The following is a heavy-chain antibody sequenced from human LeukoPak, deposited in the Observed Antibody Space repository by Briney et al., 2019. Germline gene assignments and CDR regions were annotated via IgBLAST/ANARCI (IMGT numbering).Heavy chain of an antibody. D-gene: IGHD3-10*01. CDR1: GFTFSSHA. V-gene: IGHV3-23*01. CDR2: ISGSGGST. Sequence: GGSLRLSCAASGFTFSSHAMSWVRQAPGKGLEWVSAISGSGGSTYYADSVKGRFTTSRDNSKNTLYLQMNSLRAEDTAVYYCAKAGYGSGSYYTLSHFDYWGQGTLVTVSS. J-gene: IGHJ4*02. CDR3: AKAGYGSGSYYTLSHFDY.